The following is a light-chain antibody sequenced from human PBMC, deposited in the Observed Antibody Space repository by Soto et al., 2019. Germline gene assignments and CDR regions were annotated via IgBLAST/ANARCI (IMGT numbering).Light chain of an antibody. Sequence: DIQMTQSPSSLSASVGDRVTITCQASQDISNYLNWYQQKPGKAPKLLIYDASNLETGVPSRFSGSGSGTDFPFTISSLQPEDIATYYCQQYDNLLPTFGGGTKVEIK. CDR2: DAS. J-gene: IGKJ4*01. CDR3: QQYDNLLPT. CDR1: QDISNY. V-gene: IGKV1-33*01.